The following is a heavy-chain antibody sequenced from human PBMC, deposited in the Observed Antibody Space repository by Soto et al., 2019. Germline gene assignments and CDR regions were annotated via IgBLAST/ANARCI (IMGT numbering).Heavy chain of an antibody. CDR1: GFTFSDHY. V-gene: IGHV3-72*01. CDR3: ARESHYDFWSGYLNYYYYGMDV. CDR2: TRNKANSYTT. Sequence: LRLSCAASGFTFSDHYMDWVRQAPGKGLEWVGRTRNKANSYTTEYAASVKGRFTISRDDSKNSLYLQMDSLKTEDTAVYYCARESHYDFWSGYLNYYYYGMDVWGQGTTVTVSS. J-gene: IGHJ6*02. D-gene: IGHD3-3*01.